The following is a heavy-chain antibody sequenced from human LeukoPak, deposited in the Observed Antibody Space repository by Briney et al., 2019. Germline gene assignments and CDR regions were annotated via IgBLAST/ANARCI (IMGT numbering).Heavy chain of an antibody. V-gene: IGHV1-18*01. J-gene: IGHJ4*02. CDR1: GYTFTSYG. D-gene: IGHD3-22*01. CDR3: ARGFSPRRQYDSSGYYSYYFDY. Sequence: ASVKVSCKTSGYTFTSYGISWVRQAPGQGLEWMGWISAYNGNTHSAQKLQGRVTMTTDTSTSTAYMELRSLRSDDTAVYYCARGFSPRRQYDSSGYYSYYFDYWGQGTLVTVSS. CDR2: ISAYNGNT.